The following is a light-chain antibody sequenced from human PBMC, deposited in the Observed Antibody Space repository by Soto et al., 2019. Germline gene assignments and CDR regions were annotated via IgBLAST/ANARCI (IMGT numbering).Light chain of an antibody. CDR3: GTWDNSLSAGV. V-gene: IGLV1-51*01. Sequence: QSVLTQPPSVSGAPGQRVTISCTGSSSNIGAGYDVHWYQHLPGTAPKLLIYDNNKRPSGIPDRFSGSKSGTSATLGITGLQTGDEAEYYCGTWDNSLSAGVFGGGTKLTVL. CDR2: DNN. J-gene: IGLJ2*01. CDR1: SSNIGAGYD.